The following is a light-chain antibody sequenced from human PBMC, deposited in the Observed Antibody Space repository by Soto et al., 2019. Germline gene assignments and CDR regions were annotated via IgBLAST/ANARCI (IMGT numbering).Light chain of an antibody. CDR1: QSVSSN. Sequence: IVLTQSPATLSVSPGERATLSCRASQSVSSNLAWYQQKPGQAPRLLIYGASTRATGIPARFSGSGSGTDFTPTISRLEPEDFAVYYRRQYGSSGTFGQGTKVDIK. CDR3: RQYGSSGT. V-gene: IGKV3-20*01. J-gene: IGKJ1*01. CDR2: GAS.